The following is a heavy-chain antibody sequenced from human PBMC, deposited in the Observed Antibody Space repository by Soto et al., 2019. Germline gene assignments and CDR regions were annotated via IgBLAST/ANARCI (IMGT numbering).Heavy chain of an antibody. CDR1: FYTLTSYG. V-gene: IGHV1-18*01. J-gene: IGHJ1*01. D-gene: IGHD3-9*01. CDR3: ARGMWSYDIPPYFQH. Sequence: ASGQVSCKASFYTLTSYGIGWVRQAPGQGLEWMGWISAYNGNTNYAQKLQGRVTMTTDTSTSTAYMELRSLRSDDTAVYYCARGMWSYDIPPYFQHWRPGTPVTVPS. CDR2: ISAYNGNT.